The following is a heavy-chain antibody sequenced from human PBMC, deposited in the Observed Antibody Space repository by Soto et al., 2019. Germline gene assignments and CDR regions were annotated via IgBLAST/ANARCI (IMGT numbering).Heavy chain of an antibody. V-gene: IGHV4-4*02. CDR1: GGSISSSNW. D-gene: IGHD5-12*01. J-gene: IGHJ4*02. Sequence: SETLSLTCAVSGGSISSSNWWSWVRQPPGKGLEWIGEIYHSGSTNYNPSLKSRVTISVDKSKNQFSLKLSSVTAADTAVYYCASADSGYDYPFDYWGQGTLVNVSS. CDR2: IYHSGST. CDR3: ASADSGYDYPFDY.